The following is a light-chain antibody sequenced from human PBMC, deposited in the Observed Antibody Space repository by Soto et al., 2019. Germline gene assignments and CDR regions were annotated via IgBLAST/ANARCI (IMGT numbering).Light chain of an antibody. CDR1: QAISNY. CDR2: GAK. J-gene: IGKJ5*01. Sequence: DIQMTQSPSFLPASVGDRVTITCRASQAISNYLNWYQQKPGKAPNLLIFGAKTLQSGVPSRFSGSGYGADFTLTIPTLQPEDVGIYYCQQCHATPLTFGQGTRLEIK. V-gene: IGKV1-39*01. CDR3: QQCHATPLT.